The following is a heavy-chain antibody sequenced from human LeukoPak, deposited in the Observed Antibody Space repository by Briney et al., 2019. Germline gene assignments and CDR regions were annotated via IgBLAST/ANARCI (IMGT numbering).Heavy chain of an antibody. V-gene: IGHV2-5*01. J-gene: IGHJ4*02. CDR1: GFSLSTSGVG. CDR3: AHRHYDFWSGYPNAFDY. Sequence: GPTLVNPTQTLTLTCTFSGFSLSTSGVGVGWIRQPPGKALEWLALIYWNDDKRYSPSLKSRLTITKDTSKNQVVLTMTNMDPVDTATYYCAHRHYDFWSGYPNAFDYWGQGTLVTVSS. CDR2: IYWNDDK. D-gene: IGHD3-3*01.